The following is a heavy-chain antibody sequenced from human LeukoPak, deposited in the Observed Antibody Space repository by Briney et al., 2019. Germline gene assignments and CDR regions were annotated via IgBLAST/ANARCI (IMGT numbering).Heavy chain of an antibody. V-gene: IGHV3-53*01. Sequence: GGSLRLSCAASGFTVSSNYMSWVRQAPGKGLEWVSVIYSGGSTYYADSVKGRFTISRDNSKNTLYLQMNSLRAEDTAVYHCARDRAVAAVAAIYWYFDLWGRGTLVTVSS. J-gene: IGHJ2*01. CDR3: ARDRAVAAVAAIYWYFDL. D-gene: IGHD6-19*01. CDR2: IYSGGST. CDR1: GFTVSSNY.